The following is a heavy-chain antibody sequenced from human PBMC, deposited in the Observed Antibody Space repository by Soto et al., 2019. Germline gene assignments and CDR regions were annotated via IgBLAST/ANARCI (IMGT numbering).Heavy chain of an antibody. CDR1: VFTVGSDA. D-gene: IGHD6-13*01. CDR3: ANTYSTTWLGLFDS. J-gene: IGHJ4*02. Sequence: GGALRLSCAASVFTVGSDAMSCVRQAPGKGLEWVSVISGSGDSTFYGDSVNGRFTISRDNSKNTLYLQMNSLRPEDTAVYYCANTYSTTWLGLFDSWGQGTLVTVS. V-gene: IGHV3-23*01. CDR2: ISGSGDST.